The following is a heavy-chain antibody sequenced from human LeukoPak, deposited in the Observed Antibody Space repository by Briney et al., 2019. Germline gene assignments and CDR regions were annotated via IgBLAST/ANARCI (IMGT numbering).Heavy chain of an antibody. V-gene: IGHV3-33*01. CDR2: IWPDGSNK. J-gene: IGHJ3*01. D-gene: IGHD6-13*01. Sequence: GGSLRLSCEAYGITFSSYGIHWVRQAPGKGLEWVAVIWPDGSNKYYTDSVKGRFTISRDNSKNTLWLQMNSLRAEDTALYYCASAAGAFDFWGQGTMVTVSS. CDR3: ASAAGAFDF. CDR1: GITFSSYG.